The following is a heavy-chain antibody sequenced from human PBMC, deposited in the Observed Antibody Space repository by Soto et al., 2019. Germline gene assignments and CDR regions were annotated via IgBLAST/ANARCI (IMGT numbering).Heavy chain of an antibody. V-gene: IGHV3-33*01. CDR2: IWYDGSNK. Sequence: QVQLVESGGGVVQPGRSLRLSCAASGFTFSSYGMHWVRQAPGKGLEWVAVIWYDGSNKYYADSVKGRFTISRDNSKNTLYLQMNSLRAEDTAVYYCARDHDSGANFDYWGQGTLVTVSS. CDR1: GFTFSSYG. D-gene: IGHD4-17*01. J-gene: IGHJ4*02. CDR3: ARDHDSGANFDY.